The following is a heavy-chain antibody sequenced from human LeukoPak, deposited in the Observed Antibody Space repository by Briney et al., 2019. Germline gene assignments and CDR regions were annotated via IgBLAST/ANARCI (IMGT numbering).Heavy chain of an antibody. D-gene: IGHD1-26*01. CDR1: GFTFSSYA. J-gene: IGHJ3*02. CDR2: ISGSGGST. V-gene: IGHV3-23*01. Sequence: GSLRLSCAASGFTFSSYAMTWVRQAPGKGLEWVSDISGSGGSTYYADSVKGRFTISRDNSKNTLYLQMNSLRAEDTAVYYCARGGSYLSAFDIWGQGTMVTVSS. CDR3: ARGGSYLSAFDI.